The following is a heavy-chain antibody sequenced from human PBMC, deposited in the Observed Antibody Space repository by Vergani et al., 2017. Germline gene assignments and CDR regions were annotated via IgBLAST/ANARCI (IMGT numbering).Heavy chain of an antibody. V-gene: IGHV2-5*04. CDR3: VYRKTASVITGCFYPFYYYCYMDV. CDR1: GFSLNTRGVS. CDR2: IYWNDDQ. Sequence: QITLKESGPTLVKPTQTLTLTCTFSGFSLNTRGVSVAWIRQPPGKALDWLALIYWNDDQHYSPSLNNRVTITKDTSKNQVVLTMTNMDYVDTGTYYCVYRKTASVITGCFYPFYYYCYMDVWGKGTTVAVSS. J-gene: IGHJ6*03. D-gene: IGHD2/OR15-2a*01.